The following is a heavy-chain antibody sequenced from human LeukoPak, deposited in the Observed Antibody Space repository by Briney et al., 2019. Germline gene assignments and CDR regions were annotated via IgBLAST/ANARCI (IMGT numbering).Heavy chain of an antibody. Sequence: SETLSPTCTVSGGSISSYYWSWIRQPPGKGLEWIGYIYYSGSTNYNPSLKSRVTISVDTSKNQFSLKLSSVTAADTAVYYCARGGGSRGDYWGQGTLVTVSS. CDR2: IYYSGST. V-gene: IGHV4-59*01. CDR3: ARGGGSRGDY. CDR1: GGSISSYY. J-gene: IGHJ4*02. D-gene: IGHD1-26*01.